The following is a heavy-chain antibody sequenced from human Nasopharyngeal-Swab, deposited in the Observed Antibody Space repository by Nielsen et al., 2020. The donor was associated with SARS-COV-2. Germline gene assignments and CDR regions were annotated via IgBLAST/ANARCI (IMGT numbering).Heavy chain of an antibody. V-gene: IGHV3-21*01. CDR2: ISSSSGDI. D-gene: IGHD2-15*01. CDR1: GFRDYS. CDR3: ARGYCSSGSCYAKHYGMDV. J-gene: IGHJ6*02. Sequence: GGSLRLSCADSGFRDYSMNWVRQAPGKGLEWVSSISSSSGDIYYADSVKGRFTISRDSAKNSLYLQMNNLRAEDTAVYYCARGYCSSGSCYAKHYGMDVWGQGTTVTVSS.